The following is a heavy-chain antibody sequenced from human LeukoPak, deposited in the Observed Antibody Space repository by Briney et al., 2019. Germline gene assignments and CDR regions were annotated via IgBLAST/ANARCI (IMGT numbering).Heavy chain of an antibody. D-gene: IGHD3-10*01. CDR1: GGSISSYY. Sequence: SETLSLTCTVSGGSISSYYWSWIRQPPGKGLEWIGYIYYSGSTNYNPSLKSRVTISVDTSKNQFSLKLSSVTAADTAVYYCARLNYYGSGSYLVPLYYYYGMDVWGQGTTVTVSS. CDR2: IYYSGST. V-gene: IGHV4-59*08. J-gene: IGHJ6*02. CDR3: ARLNYYGSGSYLVPLYYYYGMDV.